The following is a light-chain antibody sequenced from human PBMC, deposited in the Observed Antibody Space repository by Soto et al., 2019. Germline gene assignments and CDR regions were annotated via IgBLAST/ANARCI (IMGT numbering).Light chain of an antibody. CDR3: QQYGSSPLT. J-gene: IGKJ4*01. Sequence: EIVLTQSPGTLSLSPGERATLSCRASQSVSSSYLGWYQQKPGQAPRLLIYGASNRATGIPDRFSGIGSGTDFTLTISRLEPEDLAVYYCQQYGSSPLTFGEGTKVEIK. V-gene: IGKV3-20*01. CDR1: QSVSSSY. CDR2: GAS.